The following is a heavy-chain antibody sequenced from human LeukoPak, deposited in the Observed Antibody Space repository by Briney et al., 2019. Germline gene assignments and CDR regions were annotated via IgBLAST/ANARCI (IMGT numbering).Heavy chain of an antibody. V-gene: IGHV3-20*04. J-gene: IGHJ4*02. Sequence: GGSLRLSCAASGFTFDDYGMSWVRQAPGKGLEWVSGINWNGGSTGYADSVKGRFTISRDNAKNSLYLQMNSLRVEDTAVYYCAIDLEYGSSSGLGIWGQGTLVTVSS. D-gene: IGHD6-6*01. CDR1: GFTFDDYG. CDR3: AIDLEYGSSSGLGI. CDR2: INWNGGST.